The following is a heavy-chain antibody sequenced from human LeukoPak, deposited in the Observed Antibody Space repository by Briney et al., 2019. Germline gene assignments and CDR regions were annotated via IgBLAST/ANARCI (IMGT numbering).Heavy chain of an antibody. CDR1: GGSISSGGYS. J-gene: IGHJ4*02. CDR3: ARVSMIDTYYFDY. CDR2: IYHSGST. V-gene: IGHV4-30-2*01. D-gene: IGHD3-22*01. Sequence: SETLSLTCAVSGGSISSGGYSWSWIRQPPGKGLEWIGYIYHSGSTYYNPSLKSRVTISVDRSKNQFSLKLSSVTAADTAVYYCARVSMIDTYYFDYWGQGTLVTVSS.